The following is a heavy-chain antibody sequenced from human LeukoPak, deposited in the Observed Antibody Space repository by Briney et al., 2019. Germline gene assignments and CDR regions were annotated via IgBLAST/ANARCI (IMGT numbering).Heavy chain of an antibody. CDR1: GFTFSSYA. V-gene: IGHV3-23*01. J-gene: IGHJ4*02. CDR3: AIHPNYYRGY. Sequence: GGSLRLSCAASGFTFSSYAMSWVRQAPGKGLEWVSAISGSGGSTYYADSVKGRFTISRDNAKNSLYLQMNSLRAEDTAVYYCAIHPNYYRGYWGQGTLVTVSS. D-gene: IGHD3-22*01. CDR2: ISGSGGST.